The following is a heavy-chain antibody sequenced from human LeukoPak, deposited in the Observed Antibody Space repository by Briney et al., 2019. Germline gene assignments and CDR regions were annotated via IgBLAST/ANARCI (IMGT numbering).Heavy chain of an antibody. CDR2: IYYSGST. D-gene: IGHD3-9*01. J-gene: IGHJ4*02. CDR1: GYSIDSSNW. V-gene: IGHV4-28*03. Sequence: PSDTLSLTCTVSGYSIDSSNWWGWIRQPPGKGLEWIGYIYYSGSTYYNPSLKSRVTISVDTSKNQFSLKLSSVTAADTAVYYCARGKWATGYYIIDYWGQGTLVTVSS. CDR3: ARGKWATGYYIIDY.